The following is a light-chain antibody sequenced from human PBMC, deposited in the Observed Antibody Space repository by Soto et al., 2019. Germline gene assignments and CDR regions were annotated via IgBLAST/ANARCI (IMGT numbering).Light chain of an antibody. CDR3: QQSYSSPPT. CDR1: QSISNH. Sequence: DIQMTQSPSSLSASVGDRVIITCRASQSISNHLNWYQQKPGKAPKLLIFAASSLQSGVPSRFSGSRYGPDFTLTISSLQPEDFATYYCQQSYSSPPTFGQGTKVDIK. V-gene: IGKV1-39*01. J-gene: IGKJ1*01. CDR2: AAS.